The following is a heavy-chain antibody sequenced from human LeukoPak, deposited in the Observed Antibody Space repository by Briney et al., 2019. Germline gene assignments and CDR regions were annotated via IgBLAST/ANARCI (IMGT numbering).Heavy chain of an antibody. CDR3: ACNWYDSSGYYVDY. Sequence: ASVKVSCKASGYTFTSYYMHWVRQAPGQGLEWMGWISAYNGNTNYAQKLQGRVTMTTDTSTSTAYMELRSLRSDDTAVYYCACNWYDSSGYYVDYWGQGTLVTVSS. J-gene: IGHJ4*02. V-gene: IGHV1-18*04. D-gene: IGHD3-22*01. CDR2: ISAYNGNT. CDR1: GYTFTSYY.